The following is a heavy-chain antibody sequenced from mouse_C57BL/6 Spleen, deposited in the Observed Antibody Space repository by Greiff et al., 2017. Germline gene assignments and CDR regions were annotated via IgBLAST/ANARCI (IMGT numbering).Heavy chain of an antibody. J-gene: IGHJ2*01. CDR1: GYAFSSSW. V-gene: IGHV1-82*01. CDR2: IYPGDGDT. Sequence: QVQLQQSGPELVKPGASVKISCKASGYAFSSSWMNWVKQRPGKGLEWIGRIYPGDGDTNYNEKFKGKDTLTADKSSSTAYMQFSSLTSEDSAIYYCARVGSSSFDYWGQGTTLTVSS. CDR3: ARVGSSSFDY. D-gene: IGHD1-1*01.